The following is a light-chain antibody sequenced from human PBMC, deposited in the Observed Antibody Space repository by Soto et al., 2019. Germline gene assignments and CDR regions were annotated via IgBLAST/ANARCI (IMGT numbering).Light chain of an antibody. J-gene: IGKJ4*01. Sequence: DIVLTQSPDTLSLSPGERATLYCRTSLDINNQLSLYQHKVGQAPRLLIYDASNRATGIPARFSGSGSGTDFSLTISSLHPEDFAIYYCLQRVSWPLTFGGGTKVEIK. CDR2: DAS. V-gene: IGKV3-11*01. CDR3: LQRVSWPLT. CDR1: LDINNQ.